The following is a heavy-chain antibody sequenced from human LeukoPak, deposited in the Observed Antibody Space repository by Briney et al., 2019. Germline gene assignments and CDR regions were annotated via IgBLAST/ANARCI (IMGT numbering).Heavy chain of an antibody. CDR2: VWSDGSNK. J-gene: IGHJ4*02. CDR1: GFTTSYYG. Sequence: GGSLRLSCAASGFTTSYYGMHWVRQAPGKGLEWVTFVWSDGSNKYYADSVKGRFTISRDNSKNTLYLQMNSLRAEDTAVYYCARDTDFDYWGQGTLVTVSS. V-gene: IGHV3-33*01. CDR3: ARDTDFDY. D-gene: IGHD2-8*02.